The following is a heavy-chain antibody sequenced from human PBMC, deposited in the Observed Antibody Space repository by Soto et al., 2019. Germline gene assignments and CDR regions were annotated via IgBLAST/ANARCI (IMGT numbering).Heavy chain of an antibody. D-gene: IGHD5-12*01. CDR2: INSGSSTI. Sequence: EVQLVESGGGLVQPGGSLRLSCAASGFSFSSYAMNWVRQAPGKGLEWVSYINSGSSTIYYADSAKGRFTISRDNAKNSLYLQMNSLRDEDTAVYFCVRDRGYTGYDLQYWGQGALVAVSS. J-gene: IGHJ4*02. CDR1: GFSFSSYA. CDR3: VRDRGYTGYDLQY. V-gene: IGHV3-48*02.